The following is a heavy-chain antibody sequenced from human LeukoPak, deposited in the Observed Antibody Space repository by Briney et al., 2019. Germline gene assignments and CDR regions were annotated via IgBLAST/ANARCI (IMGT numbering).Heavy chain of an antibody. CDR3: ARSRVTTPYDFDY. D-gene: IGHD3-22*01. J-gene: IGHJ4*02. V-gene: IGHV3-48*01. Sequence: GGSLRLSCAASGFTFSSYSMNWVRQAPGKGLEWVSYISSSSSTIYYADSVKGRFTISRDNAKNSLYLQMNSLRAEDTAVYYCARSRVTTPYDFDYWGQGTLVTVSS. CDR1: GFTFSSYS. CDR2: ISSSSSTI.